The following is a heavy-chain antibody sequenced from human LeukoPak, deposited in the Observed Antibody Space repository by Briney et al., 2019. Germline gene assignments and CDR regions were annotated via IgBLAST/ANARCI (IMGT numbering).Heavy chain of an antibody. CDR3: ARFTRPSGSFDY. D-gene: IGHD3-10*01. CDR2: IYTSGST. CDR1: GGSISSYY. J-gene: IGHJ4*02. Sequence: SETLSLTCTVSGGSISSYYWSWIRQPPGRGLEWIGYIYTSGSTNYNPSLKSRVTISVDTSKNQFSLKLSSVTAADTAVYYCARFTRPSGSFDYWGQGTLVTVSS. V-gene: IGHV4-4*09.